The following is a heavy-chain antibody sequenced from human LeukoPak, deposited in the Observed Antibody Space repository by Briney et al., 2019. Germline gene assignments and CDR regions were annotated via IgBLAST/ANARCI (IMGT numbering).Heavy chain of an antibody. Sequence: ASVKVSCRASGYTFTSYGISWVRQAPGQGLEWMGWISAYNGNTKYAQKLQGRDTMTTDTSTSTAYMELRSLRSDDTAVYYCARDPWLVLNSNWFDPWGQGTLVTVSS. J-gene: IGHJ5*02. D-gene: IGHD6-19*01. CDR1: GYTFTSYG. CDR3: ARDPWLVLNSNWFDP. V-gene: IGHV1-18*01. CDR2: ISAYNGNT.